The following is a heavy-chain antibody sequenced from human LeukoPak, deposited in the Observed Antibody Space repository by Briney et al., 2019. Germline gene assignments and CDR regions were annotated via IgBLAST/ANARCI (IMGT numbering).Heavy chain of an antibody. CDR2: IKQDGSEK. J-gene: IGHJ4*02. Sequence: GGSLRLSFAASGFTFNTYLMSWVRQAPGKGLEWVANIKQDGSEKYYVDSVTGRFTISRDNAKNSLNLQMNSLRDEDTAVYYCVRGRGDYWGQGTLVTVSS. V-gene: IGHV3-7*01. CDR3: VRGRGDY. CDR1: GFTFNTYL.